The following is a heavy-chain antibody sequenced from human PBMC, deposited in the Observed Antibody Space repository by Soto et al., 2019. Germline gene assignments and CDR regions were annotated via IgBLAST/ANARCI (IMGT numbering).Heavy chain of an antibody. CDR2: ISSSGSTI. V-gene: IGHV3-48*03. D-gene: IGHD2-15*01. CDR1: GFTFSSYE. J-gene: IGHJ6*02. Sequence: EVQLVESGGGLVQPGGSLRLSCAASGFTFSSYEMNWVRQAPGKGLEWVSYISSSGSTIYYADSVKGRFTISRDNAKNSLYLQMNSLRAEDTAVYYCARAYSDYYYYYGMDVWGQGTTVTVSS. CDR3: ARAYSDYYYYYGMDV.